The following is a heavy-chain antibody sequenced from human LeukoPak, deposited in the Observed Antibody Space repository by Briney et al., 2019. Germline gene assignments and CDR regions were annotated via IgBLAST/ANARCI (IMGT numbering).Heavy chain of an antibody. CDR1: GFTFSDYY. J-gene: IGHJ3*02. CDR3: AGYSNAWFGAFHI. V-gene: IGHV3-11*04. D-gene: IGHD6-19*01. CDR2: IISTGGTI. Sequence: GGSLRLSCAASGFTFSDYYMSWIRQPPGKGLEWLSYIISTGGTIYYADSVKGRFTISRDNAKNSLYLQMNSLRAEDTAVYYCAGYSNAWFGAFHIWGQGTMVTVSS.